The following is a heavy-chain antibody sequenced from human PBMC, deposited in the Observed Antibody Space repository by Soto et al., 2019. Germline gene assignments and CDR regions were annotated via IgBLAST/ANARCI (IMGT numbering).Heavy chain of an antibody. J-gene: IGHJ4*01. V-gene: IGHV4-39*01. CDR3: ARSEEQCMGLYCRC. CDR1: GGSISSSSYY. Sequence: PSETLSLTCTVSGGSISSSSYYWGWIRXPPGKGLEWIGSIYYSGSTYYNPSLKSRVTISVDTSKNQFSLKLSSVTAADTAVYHCARSEEQCMGLYCRCRGHGTL. D-gene: IGHD2-15*01. CDR2: IYYSGST.